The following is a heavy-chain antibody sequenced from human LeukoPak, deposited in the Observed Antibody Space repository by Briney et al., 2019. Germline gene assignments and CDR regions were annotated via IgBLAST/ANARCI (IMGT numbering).Heavy chain of an antibody. Sequence: GGSLRLSRAVCGLAFNKYAMNWVRQGPGKGLEWFSGIGASGATTYYADSVKGRFTISRDNSKNTLFLQLRSLRADVTGVYFCAKDLEAVAGTIVNDYWGQGTPVTVSS. CDR3: AKDLEAVAGTIVNDY. CDR1: GLAFNKYA. CDR2: IGASGATT. J-gene: IGHJ4*02. D-gene: IGHD6-19*01. V-gene: IGHV3-23*01.